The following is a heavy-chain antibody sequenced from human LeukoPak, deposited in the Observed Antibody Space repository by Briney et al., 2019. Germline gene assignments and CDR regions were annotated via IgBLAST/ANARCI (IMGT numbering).Heavy chain of an antibody. CDR1: GYTFTGYY. CDR3: ARDEYVAINYFDY. D-gene: IGHD2/OR15-2a*01. J-gene: IGHJ4*01. Sequence: ASVKVSCKASGYTFTGYYMRWVRQAPGQGLEWMGLINPSGGSTSYAQKFQGRVTMTRDTSTSTVYMELSRLRSDDTAVYYCARDEYVAINYFDYWGQGTLVTVSS. V-gene: IGHV1-46*01. CDR2: INPSGGST.